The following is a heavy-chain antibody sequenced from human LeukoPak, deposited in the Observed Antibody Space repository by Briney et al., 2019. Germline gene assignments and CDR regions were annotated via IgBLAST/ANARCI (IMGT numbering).Heavy chain of an antibody. Sequence: GGSLRLSCGASGITVRNNYMSWVRQAPGKGLEWVSIIYSAGHTYYADSVKGRFTISRDSSKDTLYLQMNNLRAEDTAVYYCARRLSSSWSHDYWGQGTLVTVSS. CDR3: ARRLSSSWSHDY. J-gene: IGHJ4*02. CDR1: GITVRNNY. D-gene: IGHD6-13*01. CDR2: IYSAGHT. V-gene: IGHV3-66*01.